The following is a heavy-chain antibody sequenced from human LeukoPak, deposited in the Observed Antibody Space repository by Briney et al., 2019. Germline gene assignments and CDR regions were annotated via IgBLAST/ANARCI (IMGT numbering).Heavy chain of an antibody. CDR1: GGSISSSSYY. J-gene: IGHJ4*02. CDR2: IYYSGST. V-gene: IGHV4-39*01. CDR3: ARHSHLEWLFYFDY. Sequence: SETLSLTCTVSGGSISSSSYYWGWIRQPPGKGLEWIGSIYYSGSTYYNPSLKSRVTISVDTSKNQFSLKLSSVTAADTAVYYCARHSHLEWLFYFDYWGQGTLVTVSS. D-gene: IGHD3-3*01.